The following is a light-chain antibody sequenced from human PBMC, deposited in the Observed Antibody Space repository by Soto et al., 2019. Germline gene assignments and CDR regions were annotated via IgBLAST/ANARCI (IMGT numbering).Light chain of an antibody. CDR1: QSVRSSN. Sequence: EIVLTQSPGALSLSPGERGTLSGRASQSVRSSNLAWFQQKPGQAPRLLIFGTSSRATGIPDRFSGSESGTDFTLTISRLEVEDCAVYYGQQRNIWPPVTGGHGTRREIK. V-gene: IGKV3D-20*02. CDR3: QQRNIWPPVT. J-gene: IGKJ5*01. CDR2: GTS.